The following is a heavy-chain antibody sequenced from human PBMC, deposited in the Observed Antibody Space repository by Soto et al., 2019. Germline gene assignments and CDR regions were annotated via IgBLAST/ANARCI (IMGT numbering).Heavy chain of an antibody. V-gene: IGHV4-34*01. CDR1: GGSLSGNC. Sequence: QVQLQQWGAGLVKPSGTLSLICAVSGGSLSGNCWSWVRQTPGKGPEWIGAITHSGTTNYNPSLNSQVTMYRDMSKLQFSMNLKSVTAADTAVYYCARLATGTIIPHVVRRPLDVWGQGTMVTVSS. CDR3: ARLATGTIIPHVVRRPLDV. D-gene: IGHD1-1*01. J-gene: IGHJ3*01. CDR2: ITHSGTT.